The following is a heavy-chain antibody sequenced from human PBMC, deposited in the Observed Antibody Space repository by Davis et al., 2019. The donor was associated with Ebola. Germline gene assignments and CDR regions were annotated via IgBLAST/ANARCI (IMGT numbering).Heavy chain of an antibody. CDR2: ISSSSTI. V-gene: IGHV3-48*01. D-gene: IGHD2-15*01. Sequence: GESLKIPCAASGFTFSSYWMNWVRQAPGKGLEWVSYISSSSTIYYADSVKGRFTISRDNAKNSLYLQMNSLRAEDTAVYYCAKGGYCSGGSCYSDYYYYGMDVWGQGTTVTVSS. CDR3: AKGGYCSGGSCYSDYYYYGMDV. J-gene: IGHJ6*02. CDR1: GFTFSSYW.